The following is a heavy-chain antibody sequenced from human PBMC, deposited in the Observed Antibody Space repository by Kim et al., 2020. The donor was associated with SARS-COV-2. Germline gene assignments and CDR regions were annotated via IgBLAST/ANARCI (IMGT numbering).Heavy chain of an antibody. CDR3: ARGALDYDSMPGYYTGGNYYLYDGMDV. V-gene: IGHV3-30-3*01. J-gene: IGHJ6*02. CDR2: ISYDGGNK. D-gene: IGHD3-9*01. Sequence: GGSLRLSCAASGFTFGSYAMHWVRQAPGKGLEWVAVISYDGGNKYYADSVKGRFTISRDNSKNTLYLQMNSLRAEDTAVYYCARGALDYDSMPGYYTGGNYYLYDGMDVWGPGTTVTVS. CDR1: GFTFGSYA.